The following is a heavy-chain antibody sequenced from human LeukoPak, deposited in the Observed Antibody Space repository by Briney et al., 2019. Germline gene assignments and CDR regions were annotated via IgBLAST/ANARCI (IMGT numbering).Heavy chain of an antibody. J-gene: IGHJ3*02. CDR3: TRRYNYDSSGYYYVRDAFDI. V-gene: IGHV3-49*04. Sequence: PGGSLRLSCVASRFKFRNYWMSWVRQAPGKGLEWGGFIRSKAYGGTTKNAASVKGRFTISRDDSRSIAYLQMNSLKTEDTAVYYCTRRYNYDSSGYYYVRDAFDIWGQGTMVTVSS. D-gene: IGHD3-22*01. CDR2: IRSKAYGGTT. CDR1: RFKFRNYW.